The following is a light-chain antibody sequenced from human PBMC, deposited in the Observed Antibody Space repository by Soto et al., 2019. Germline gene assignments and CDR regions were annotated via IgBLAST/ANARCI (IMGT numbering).Light chain of an antibody. CDR2: DAS. CDR1: QSISSW. Sequence: DIQMTQSPSTLSASVGDRVTITCRASQSISSWLAWYQQKPGKAPKLLIYDASSLERGVPSRFSGSGSGTDFSLTVDSLQPEDTATYYCQQYDHPPYTFGQGTKLEIK. CDR3: QQYDHPPYT. J-gene: IGKJ2*01. V-gene: IGKV1-5*01.